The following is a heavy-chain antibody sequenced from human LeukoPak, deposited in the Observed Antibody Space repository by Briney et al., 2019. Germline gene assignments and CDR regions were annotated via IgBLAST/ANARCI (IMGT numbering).Heavy chain of an antibody. J-gene: IGHJ4*02. V-gene: IGHV4-59*01. CDR1: GGSISSYY. CDR2: IYYSGST. Sequence: PSETLSLTCTVSGGSISSYYWSWIRQPPGKGLEWIGYIYYSGSTNYNPSLKSRVTISVDTSKNQFSLKLSSVTAADTAVYYCARQLWSPPYFVYWGQGTLVTVSS. CDR3: ARQLWSPPYFVY. D-gene: IGHD5-18*01.